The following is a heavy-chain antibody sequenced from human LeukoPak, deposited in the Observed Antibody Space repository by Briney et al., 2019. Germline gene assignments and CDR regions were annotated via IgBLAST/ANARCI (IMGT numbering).Heavy chain of an antibody. V-gene: IGHV1-2*02. D-gene: IGHD3-22*01. CDR3: ARTYYYDSSGYYFDY. Sequence: ASVAVSCKASGYTFTAYYIHWVRQAPGQGLEWMGWINPNSGGTKYAQKFQGRVTMTRDTSISTAYMELRRLRSDDTAVYYCARTYYYDSSGYYFDYWGQGTLVTVSS. J-gene: IGHJ4*02. CDR1: GYTFTAYY. CDR2: INPNSGGT.